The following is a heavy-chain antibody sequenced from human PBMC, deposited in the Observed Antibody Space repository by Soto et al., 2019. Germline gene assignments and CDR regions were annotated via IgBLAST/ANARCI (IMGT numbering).Heavy chain of an antibody. CDR2: IDPSDSYT. J-gene: IGHJ5*02. Sequence: GESLKISCKGSGYSFTSYWISWVRQMPGKGLEWMGRIDPSDSYTNYSPSFQGHVTISADKSISTAYLQWSSLKASDTAMYYCARGYCSSTSCYPNWFDTWGQGTLVTVSS. D-gene: IGHD2-2*01. CDR1: GYSFTSYW. CDR3: ARGYCSSTSCYPNWFDT. V-gene: IGHV5-10-1*01.